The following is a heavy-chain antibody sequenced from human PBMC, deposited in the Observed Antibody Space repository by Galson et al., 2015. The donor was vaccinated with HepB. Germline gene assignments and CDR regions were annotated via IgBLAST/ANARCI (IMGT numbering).Heavy chain of an antibody. CDR1: GFTFSSYG. D-gene: IGHD3-22*01. Sequence: SLRLSCAASGFTFSSYGMHWVRQAPGKGLEWVAVISYDGSNKYYADSVKGRFTISRDNSKNTLYLQMNSLRAEDTAVYYCAKEGYYYDSSGHPDDYYYYGMDVWGQGTTVTVSS. CDR2: ISYDGSNK. V-gene: IGHV3-30*18. CDR3: AKEGYYYDSSGHPDDYYYYGMDV. J-gene: IGHJ6*02.